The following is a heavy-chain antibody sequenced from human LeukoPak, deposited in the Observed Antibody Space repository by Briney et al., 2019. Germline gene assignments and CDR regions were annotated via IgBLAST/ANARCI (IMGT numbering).Heavy chain of an antibody. D-gene: IGHD2-15*01. Sequence: GALRLSCAASGFTFSSYGMHWVRQAPGKGLEWVAVIWYDESNKYYADSVKGRFTISRDNSKNTLYLQMNSLRAEDTAVYYCAKDLTPYCSGGSCYSSHDAFDIWGQGTMVTVSS. CDR3: AKDLTPYCSGGSCYSSHDAFDI. CDR2: IWYDESNK. V-gene: IGHV3-33*06. J-gene: IGHJ3*02. CDR1: GFTFSSYG.